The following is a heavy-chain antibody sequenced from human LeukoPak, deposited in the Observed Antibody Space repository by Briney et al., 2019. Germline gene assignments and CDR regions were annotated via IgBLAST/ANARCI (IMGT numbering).Heavy chain of an antibody. CDR2: ISYDGSNK. J-gene: IGHJ4*02. Sequence: PGGSLRLSCAASGFTFNDYGMHWVRQAPGKGLEWVAVISYDGSNKYYADSVKGRFTISRDNSKNTLHLQMNSLRAEDTAVYYCAKAGSGGYNSGWTSDYWGQGTLVTVSS. CDR1: GFTFNDYG. D-gene: IGHD6-19*01. CDR3: AKAGSGGYNSGWTSDY. V-gene: IGHV3-30*18.